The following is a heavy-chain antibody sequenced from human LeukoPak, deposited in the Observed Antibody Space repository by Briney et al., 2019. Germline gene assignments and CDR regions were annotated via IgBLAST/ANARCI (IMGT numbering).Heavy chain of an antibody. CDR3: AQCQATGAEDDAFDI. J-gene: IGHJ3*02. CDR2: IYHSGST. V-gene: IGHV4-30-2*01. CDR1: GGSISSGGYY. Sequence: SQTLSLTCTVSGGSISSGGYYWSWIRQPPGKGLEWIGYIYHSGSTYYNPSLKSRVTISVDRSKNQFSLKLSSVTAADTAVYYCAQCQATGAEDDAFDIWGQGTMVTVSS. D-gene: IGHD5-24*01.